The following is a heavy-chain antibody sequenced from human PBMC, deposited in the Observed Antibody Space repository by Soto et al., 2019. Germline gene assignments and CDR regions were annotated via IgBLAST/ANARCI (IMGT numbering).Heavy chain of an antibody. CDR1: GFTFSSYG. J-gene: IGHJ6*02. D-gene: IGHD4-17*01. V-gene: IGHV3-33*01. CDR3: ARTTTVTTGGYYYSGMDV. CDR2: IWYDGSNK. Sequence: QVQLVESGGGVVQPGRSLRLSCAASGFTFSSYGMHWVRQAPGKGLEWVAVIWYDGSNKYYADSVKGRFTISRDNSKNTLYLQMNSLRAEDTAVYYCARTTTVTTGGYYYSGMDVWGPGTTVTVSS.